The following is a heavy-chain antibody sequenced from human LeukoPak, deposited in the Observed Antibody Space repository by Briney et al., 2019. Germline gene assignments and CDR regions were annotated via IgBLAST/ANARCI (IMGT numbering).Heavy chain of an antibody. CDR2: ILHDGSNK. D-gene: IGHD5-18*01. CDR3: ATLSGDSHGYDY. CDR1: GFTFSSYT. Sequence: PGGSLRLSCSASGFTFSSYTMNWVRQAPGKGLEWVAVILHDGSNKQYADSVKGRFTISRDNSKNTLYLQLNSLRPEDTAVYYCATLSGDSHGYDYWGQGTLVTVSS. V-gene: IGHV3-30*03. J-gene: IGHJ4*02.